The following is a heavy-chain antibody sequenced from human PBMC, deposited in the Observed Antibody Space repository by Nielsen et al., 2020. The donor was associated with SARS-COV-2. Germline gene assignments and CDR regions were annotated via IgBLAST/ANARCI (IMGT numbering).Heavy chain of an antibody. V-gene: IGHV4-34*01. J-gene: IGHJ6*02. D-gene: IGHD2-2*01. Sequence: SESLSLTCAVYGGSFSGYYWSWIRHLPGEGLEWIGEINHSGGTNYNPSLKSRVTISVDTSKNQFSLKLSSVTVADTAVYYCARGNIVVVPAAMTTGGYYYGMYVWGQGTTVTVSS. CDR1: GGSFSGYY. CDR3: ARGNIVVVPAAMTTGGYYYGMYV. CDR2: INHSGGT.